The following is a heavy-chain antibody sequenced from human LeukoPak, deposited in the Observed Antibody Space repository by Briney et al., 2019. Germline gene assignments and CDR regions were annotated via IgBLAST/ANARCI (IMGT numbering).Heavy chain of an antibody. CDR3: AREDSSGAFDI. Sequence: GGSLRLSCGAPGFTFSSYRIHWVRQAPGKGLVGVSGFKNDGSSTSYADSVKGRFTISRDNAKNTLYLQMSSLRVEDTAVYYCAREDSSGAFDIWGQGTMVTVPS. D-gene: IGHD3-22*01. CDR1: GFTFSSYR. J-gene: IGHJ3*02. V-gene: IGHV3-74*01. CDR2: FKNDGSST.